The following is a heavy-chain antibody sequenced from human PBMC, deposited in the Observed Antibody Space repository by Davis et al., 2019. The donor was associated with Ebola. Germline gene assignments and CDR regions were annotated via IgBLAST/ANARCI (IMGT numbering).Heavy chain of an antibody. CDR1: GYTFTGYY. CDR3: ARDTSPCSGGSCYGEIDC. Sequence: ASVKVSCKASGYTFTGYYMHWVRQVPGQGLEWMGWINPNSGGTNYAQKFQGRVTMTRDTSINTAYMELSRLRSDDTAVYYCARDTSPCSGGSCYGEIDCWGQGTLVTVSS. D-gene: IGHD2-15*01. V-gene: IGHV1-2*02. CDR2: INPNSGGT. J-gene: IGHJ4*02.